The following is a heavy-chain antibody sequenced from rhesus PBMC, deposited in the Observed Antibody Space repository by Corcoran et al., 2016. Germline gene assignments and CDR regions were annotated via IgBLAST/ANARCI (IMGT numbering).Heavy chain of an antibody. D-gene: IGHD1-44*01. J-gene: IGHJ4*01. CDR3: ARRLVGTFDY. CDR1: GGSISSSYYY. CDR2: ISYSVST. Sequence: TLPLTCAVSGGSISSSYYYWSWIRPAPWKGLEWIGYISYSVSTSYNPSLKSRVTISRDPSKNQFSLKLSSGTAADTAVYYCARRLVGTFDYWGQGVLVTVSS. V-gene: IGHV4-122*02.